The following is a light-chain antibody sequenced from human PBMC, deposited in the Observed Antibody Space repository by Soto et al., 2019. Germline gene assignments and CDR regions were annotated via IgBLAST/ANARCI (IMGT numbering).Light chain of an antibody. J-gene: IGKJ2*01. V-gene: IGKV3-15*01. CDR1: QSVSSN. Sequence: EIVMTQSPATLSVSPGERATLSCRASQSVSSNLAWYQQKPGQAPRLLIYGASTRATGIPARFSGSGSGTEFTLTIRSLQSEDFAVYYCQQYNNWPPGMYTFGQGTKLEIK. CDR2: GAS. CDR3: QQYNNWPPGMYT.